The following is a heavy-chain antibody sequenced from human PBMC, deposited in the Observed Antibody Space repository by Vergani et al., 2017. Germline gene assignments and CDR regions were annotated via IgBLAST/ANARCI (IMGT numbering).Heavy chain of an antibody. CDR2: INPSGGST. D-gene: IGHD7-27*01. Sequence: QVQLVQSGAEVKKPGASVKVSCKASGYTFTSYYMHWVRQAPGQGLEWMGIINPSGGSTSYAQKFQGRVTMTRDTSISTAYMELSRLRSDDTAVYYCAREGRLTATGGMDVWGQGTTVTVSS. CDR1: GYTFTSYY. CDR3: AREGRLTATGGMDV. J-gene: IGHJ6*02. V-gene: IGHV1-46*01.